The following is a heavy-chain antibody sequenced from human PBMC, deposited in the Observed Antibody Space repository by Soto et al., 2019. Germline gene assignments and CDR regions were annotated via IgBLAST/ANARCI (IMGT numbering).Heavy chain of an antibody. Sequence: SETLSLTCTVSGDSIKTYWWSWIRHSPGKRLEWIGYIYHIGTTNYNPSLKSRVTMSIDTSKNQFSLKLDSVTAADTAVYYCARQHSSARLHFDSWGPGTLVTVSS. J-gene: IGHJ4*02. CDR1: GDSIKTYW. D-gene: IGHD6-19*01. V-gene: IGHV4-59*08. CDR2: IYHIGTT. CDR3: ARQHSSARLHFDS.